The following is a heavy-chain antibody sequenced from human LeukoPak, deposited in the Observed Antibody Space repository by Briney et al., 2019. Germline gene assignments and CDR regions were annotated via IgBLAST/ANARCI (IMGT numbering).Heavy chain of an antibody. CDR3: ATPYSGGYHGLDI. V-gene: IGHV4-39*01. D-gene: IGHD1-26*01. J-gene: IGHJ3*02. CDR2: IYYSGST. CDR1: GGSISSSTYY. Sequence: PSETLSLTCTVSGGSISSSTYYWGWIRQPPGKGLEWVVSIYYSGSTYYNPSLKSRVTISVDTSKYQFSLKLNSVTAADTAVYYCATPYSGGYHGLDIWGQGTMATVSS.